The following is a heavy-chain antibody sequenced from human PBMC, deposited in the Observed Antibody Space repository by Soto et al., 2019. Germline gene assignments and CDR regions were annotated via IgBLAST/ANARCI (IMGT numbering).Heavy chain of an antibody. J-gene: IGHJ5*02. CDR1: GFTFSSYA. CDR2: ISGSGGST. Sequence: GGSLRLSCAAPGFTFSSYAMSWVRQAPGKGLEWVSAISGSGGSTYYADSVKGRFTISRDNSKNTLYLQMNSLRAEDTAVYYCAKDGAMVNGFDPWGQGTLVTVS. CDR3: AKDGAMVNGFDP. V-gene: IGHV3-23*01. D-gene: IGHD5-18*01.